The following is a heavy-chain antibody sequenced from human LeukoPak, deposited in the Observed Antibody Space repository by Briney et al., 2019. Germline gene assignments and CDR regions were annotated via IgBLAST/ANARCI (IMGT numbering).Heavy chain of an antibody. D-gene: IGHD2-15*01. J-gene: IGHJ4*02. CDR2: IYYSGST. CDR1: GGSISSYY. CDR3: ARLAGDCSGGSCYFASYIDY. V-gene: IGHV4-59*08. Sequence: PSETLSLTCTVSGGSISSYYWSWIRQPPGKGLEWIGYIYYSGSTNYNPSLKSRVTISADTSKNQFSLKLSSVTAADTAVYYCARLAGDCSGGSCYFASYIDYWGQGTLVTVSS.